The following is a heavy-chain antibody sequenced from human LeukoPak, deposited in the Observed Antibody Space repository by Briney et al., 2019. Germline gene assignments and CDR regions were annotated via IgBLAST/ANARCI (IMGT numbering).Heavy chain of an antibody. D-gene: IGHD2-15*01. CDR1: GFTLSGFV. CDR3: TGKQDIVVDYYYYYYGMDV. CDR2: IRSKANSYAT. Sequence: PRGSPKDSLAASGFTLSGFVNHLVRQASGKGLEWVGRIRSKANSYATAYAASVKGRFTISIDDSKNTAYLQMNTLKTEDTAVYYCTGKQDIVVDYYYYYYGMDVWGQGTTVTVCS. V-gene: IGHV3-73*01. J-gene: IGHJ6*02.